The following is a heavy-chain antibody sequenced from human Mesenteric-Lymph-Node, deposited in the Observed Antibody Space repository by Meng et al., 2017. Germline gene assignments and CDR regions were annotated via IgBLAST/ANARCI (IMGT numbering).Heavy chain of an antibody. CDR1: GFTFTSCA. D-gene: IGHD3-10*01. J-gene: IGHJ6*02. Sequence: LMISCAAAGFTFTSCAMHWFREAPGKGLECVAVISYDGSNKYYADSVKGRFTISRDTSKNTLYLQMNSLRAEDTAVYYCARDNYYGSGSYSAYYYYGMDVWGQGTTVTVSS. CDR2: ISYDGSNK. CDR3: ARDNYYGSGSYSAYYYYGMDV. V-gene: IGHV3-30*04.